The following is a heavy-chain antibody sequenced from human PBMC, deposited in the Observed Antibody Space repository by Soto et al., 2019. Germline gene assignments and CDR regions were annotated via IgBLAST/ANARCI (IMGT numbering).Heavy chain of an antibody. CDR3: TRAPQRFFNRYYYGSGSYREPYYFDY. V-gene: IGHV4-59*12. D-gene: IGHD3-10*01. CDR1: GGSISHYH. Sequence: PSDTLSLTCTGSGGSISHYHWNWIRQAPGQGMEWGGYSFYNGSTHYNPSLTSRVTISVDTSKNQFSLKLSSVTAADTAVYYCTRAPQRFFNRYYYGSGSYREPYYFDYWGQGTLVTVSS. CDR2: SFYNGST. J-gene: IGHJ4*02.